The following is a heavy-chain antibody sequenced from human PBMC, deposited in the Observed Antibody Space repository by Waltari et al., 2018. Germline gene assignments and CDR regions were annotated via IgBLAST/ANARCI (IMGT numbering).Heavy chain of an antibody. J-gene: IGHJ5*02. D-gene: IGHD1-26*01. CDR1: GGSISSSSYY. V-gene: IGHV4-39*07. CDR3: ARDPAGRWELPP. Sequence: QLQLQESGPGLVKPSETLSLTCTVPGGSISSSSYYWGWIRQPPGKGQEWIGSIYYSGRTYYNPSLKSRVTISVDTSKNQFSLKLSSVTAADTAVYYCARDPAGRWELPPWGQGTLVTVSS. CDR2: IYYSGRT.